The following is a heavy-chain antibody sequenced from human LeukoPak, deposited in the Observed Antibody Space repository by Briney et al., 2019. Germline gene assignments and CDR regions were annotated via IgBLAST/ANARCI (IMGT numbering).Heavy chain of an antibody. CDR1: GGSISSGGYY. CDR3: ARGSVVVVAATPVSNWFDP. CDR2: IYYSGST. V-gene: IGHV4-31*03. Sequence: SETLSLTCIVSGGSISSGGYYWSWIRQHPGKGLEWIGYIYYSGSTYYNPSLKSRVTISVDTSKNQFSLKLSSVTAADTAVYYCARGSVVVVAATPVSNWFDPWGQGTLVTVSS. J-gene: IGHJ5*02. D-gene: IGHD2-15*01.